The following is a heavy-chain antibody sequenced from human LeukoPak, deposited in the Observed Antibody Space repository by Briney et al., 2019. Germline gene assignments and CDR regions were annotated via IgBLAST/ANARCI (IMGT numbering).Heavy chain of an antibody. CDR3: ARESGPARFYYYYGMDV. D-gene: IGHD2-2*01. CDR2: ISGSGGSR. V-gene: IGHV3-23*01. J-gene: IGHJ6*02. Sequence: SGGSLRLSCAASGFTFSSYAMSWVRQAPGKGLEWVSVISGSGGSRHYADFAKGRFTISRDNSKNTLYLQMNSLRAEDTAVYYCARESGPARFYYYYGMDVWGQGTTVTVSS. CDR1: GFTFSSYA.